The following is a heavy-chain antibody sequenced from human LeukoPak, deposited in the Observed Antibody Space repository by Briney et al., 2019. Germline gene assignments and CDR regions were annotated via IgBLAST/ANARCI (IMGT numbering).Heavy chain of an antibody. J-gene: IGHJ4*02. V-gene: IGHV1-58*02. Sequence: ASVKVSCKTSGFTFSDSAIQWVRQARGQRLEWVGWIVVGTGNTNSAQKFQDRVTITRDMTTTTAYMELSSLTSEDTAVYYYAASLSGFDNWGQGTLVTVSS. CDR3: AASLSGFDN. CDR1: GFTFSDSA. CDR2: IVVGTGNT. D-gene: IGHD1-26*01.